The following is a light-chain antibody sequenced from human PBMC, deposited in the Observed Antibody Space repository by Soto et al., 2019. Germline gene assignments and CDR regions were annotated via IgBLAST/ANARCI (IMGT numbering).Light chain of an antibody. CDR3: AAWDDSLSGHYV. J-gene: IGLJ1*01. CDR1: SSNIGSNY. CDR2: RNN. Sequence: QSVLTQPPSASGTPGQRVTISCSGSSSNIGSNYVYWYQQIPGTAPKLLIYRNNQRPSGVPDRFSGSKSGTSASLAISGLRSEDEAAYYCAAWDDSLSGHYVFGTGTKLTVL. V-gene: IGLV1-47*01.